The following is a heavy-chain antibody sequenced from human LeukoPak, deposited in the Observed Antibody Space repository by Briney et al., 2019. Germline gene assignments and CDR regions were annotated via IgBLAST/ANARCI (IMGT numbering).Heavy chain of an antibody. Sequence: PGGSLRLSCAASGFTFSSYAMHWVRQAPGKGLEWVAVISYDGSNKYYADSVKGRFTISRDNSKNTLYLQMNSLRAEDTAVYYCARAHVTGYSYGQNWFDPWGQGTLVTASS. D-gene: IGHD5-18*01. CDR3: ARAHVTGYSYGQNWFDP. V-gene: IGHV3-30*04. CDR1: GFTFSSYA. J-gene: IGHJ5*02. CDR2: ISYDGSNK.